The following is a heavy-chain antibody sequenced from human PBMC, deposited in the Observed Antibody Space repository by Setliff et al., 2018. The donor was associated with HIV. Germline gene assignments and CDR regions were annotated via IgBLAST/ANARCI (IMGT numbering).Heavy chain of an antibody. Sequence: GGSLRLSCAASGFKFSSYTINWVRQAPGKGLEWVSSISGSGGYIFYADSVKGRFTISRDNDKNSVFLQMNSLRDEDTAVYYCARDRDQNDYGDYIVDYWGQGTLVTVSS. CDR3: ARDRDQNDYGDYIVDY. D-gene: IGHD4-17*01. CDR1: GFKFSSYT. J-gene: IGHJ4*02. CDR2: ISGSGGYI. V-gene: IGHV3-21*01.